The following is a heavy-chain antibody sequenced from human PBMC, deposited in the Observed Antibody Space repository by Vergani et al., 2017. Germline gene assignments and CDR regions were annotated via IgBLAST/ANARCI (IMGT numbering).Heavy chain of an antibody. Sequence: VQLLESGGGLVQPGGSLRLSCAASGFTFSSYGMHWVRQAPGKGLEWVAVIWYDGSNKYYADSVKGRFTISRDNSKNTLYLQMNSLRAEDTAVYYCARTLRFLEWLCDYWGQGTLVTVSS. D-gene: IGHD3-3*01. CDR1: GFTFSSYG. V-gene: IGHV3-33*08. CDR3: ARTLRFLEWLCDY. J-gene: IGHJ4*02. CDR2: IWYDGSNK.